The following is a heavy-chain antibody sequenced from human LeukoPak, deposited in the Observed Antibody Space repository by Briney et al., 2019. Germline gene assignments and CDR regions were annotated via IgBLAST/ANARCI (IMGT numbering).Heavy chain of an antibody. J-gene: IGHJ4*02. CDR1: GFAFSSYA. CDR2: ISGSGGST. D-gene: IGHD6-6*01. CDR3: ARTPRRIAARHFDY. Sequence: GGSLRLSRAASGFAFSSYAMCWVRQAPGKGLEWVSAISGSGGSTYYAESVKGRFTISRDNSKNTVFLQMNSLRADDTAVYYCARTPRRIAARHFDYWGQGTLVTVSS. V-gene: IGHV3-23*01.